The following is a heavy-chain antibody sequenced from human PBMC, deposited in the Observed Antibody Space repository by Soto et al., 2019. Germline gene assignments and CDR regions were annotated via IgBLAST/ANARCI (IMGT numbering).Heavy chain of an antibody. Sequence: DVQLLQSGGNLVQPGGSLRLSCAASGITFSDRAMSWVRQAPGKGLEWVSAITPRGFNTYYADSVKGRFTISRDNAEKTLFLQWYSLRAEDTSTYYCAASNYHGSGSPFDYWGQGALVTVSS. CDR3: AASNYHGSGSPFDY. D-gene: IGHD3-10*01. J-gene: IGHJ4*02. V-gene: IGHV3-23*01. CDR2: ITPRGFNT. CDR1: GITFSDRA.